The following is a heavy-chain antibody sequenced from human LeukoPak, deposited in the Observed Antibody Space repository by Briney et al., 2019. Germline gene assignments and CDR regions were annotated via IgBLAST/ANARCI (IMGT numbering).Heavy chain of an antibody. V-gene: IGHV4-31*03. CDR1: GGSISSGGYY. CDR2: IYYSGST. Sequence: SETLSLTCTVSGGSISSGGYYWSWIRQHPGKGLEWIGYIYYSGSTYYNPSLKSRVTISVDTSKNQFSLKLSSVTAADTAVYYCARDGPSSSWYVDYYYGMDVWGQGTTVTVSS. J-gene: IGHJ6*02. CDR3: ARDGPSSSWYVDYYYGMDV. D-gene: IGHD6-13*01.